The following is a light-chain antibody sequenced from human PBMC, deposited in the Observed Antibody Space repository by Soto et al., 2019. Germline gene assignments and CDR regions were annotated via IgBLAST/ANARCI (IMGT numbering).Light chain of an antibody. CDR1: SSDVGTYNY. V-gene: IGLV2-8*01. CDR3: SSYAGGNNLV. J-gene: IGLJ2*01. CDR2: EVS. Sequence: QSALTQPPSASGSPGQSVTISCTGISSDVGTYNYVSWYQQHPGKAPKFVIHEVSKRPSGVPDRFSGSKSGNTASLTVSGLQAEDEADYYCSSYAGGNNLVFGGGTKLTVL.